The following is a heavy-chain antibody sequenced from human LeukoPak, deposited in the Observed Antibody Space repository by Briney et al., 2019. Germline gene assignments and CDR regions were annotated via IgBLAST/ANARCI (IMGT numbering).Heavy chain of an antibody. CDR3: AREKGIAAAGINFDY. CDR1: GFTFSNYA. J-gene: IGHJ4*02. CDR2: ISGSSSDI. V-gene: IGHV3-21*01. D-gene: IGHD6-13*01. Sequence: GGSLRLSCAASGFTFSNYAMNWVRQAPGKGLEWVSSISGSSSDIYYADSVKGRFTISRDNAKNSLYLQMNSLRAEDTAIYYCAREKGIAAAGINFDYWGQGTLVTVSS.